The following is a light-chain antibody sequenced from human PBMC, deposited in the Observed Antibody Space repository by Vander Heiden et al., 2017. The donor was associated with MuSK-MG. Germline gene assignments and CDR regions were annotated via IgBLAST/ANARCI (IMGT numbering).Light chain of an antibody. V-gene: IGKV1-33*01. CDR3: LQYDFMPPWT. CDR1: PDISDF. Sequence: DIQITQSPSSLSASVGHGVTITCQASPDISDFFNWYQHQPGKAPELLIAEAATLQAGGPARVMGSGVGTEFTLPINGLQPEDVATYYCLQYDFMPPWTFGPGTKV. CDR2: EAA. J-gene: IGKJ1*01.